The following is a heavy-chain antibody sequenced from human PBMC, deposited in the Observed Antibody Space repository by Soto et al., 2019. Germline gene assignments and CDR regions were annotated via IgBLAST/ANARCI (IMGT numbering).Heavy chain of an antibody. J-gene: IGHJ6*02. CDR1: GYTFTRYG. CDR2: ISGYNVDT. Sequence: QGQLVQSGGEVKKPGASVKVSCKASGYTFTRYGISWVRQAPGQGLEWMGWISGYNVDTKYAQKVQGRVTMTVDTSTTTAYMELRSLTSDDRAVYYCAKHGQPPYYYYGMDVWGQGTTVTVSS. V-gene: IGHV1-18*01. CDR3: AKHGQPPYYYYGMDV.